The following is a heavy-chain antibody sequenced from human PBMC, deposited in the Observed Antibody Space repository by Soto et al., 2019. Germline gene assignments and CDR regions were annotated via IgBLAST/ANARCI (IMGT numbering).Heavy chain of an antibody. CDR2: IIPIFGTA. CDR3: ARDGGRHAGGIDY. V-gene: IGHV1-69*01. Sequence: QVQLVQSGAEVKKPGSSVKVSCKASGGTFSSYSINWVRQAPGQGLEWMGEIIPIFGTANYAQKFQGRVTITADESTSPAYMELSSLISEDTAVYYCARDGGRHAGGIDYWGQGNLVTVSS. D-gene: IGHD1-26*01. CDR1: GGTFSSYS. J-gene: IGHJ4*02.